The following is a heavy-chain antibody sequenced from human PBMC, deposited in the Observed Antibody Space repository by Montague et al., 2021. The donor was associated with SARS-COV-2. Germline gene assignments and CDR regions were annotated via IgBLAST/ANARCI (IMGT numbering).Heavy chain of an antibody. CDR1: SGSISGSSYY. J-gene: IGHJ6*02. Sequence: SETLSLTCTVSSGSISGSSYYWGWIRQPPGKGLEWIGSIYYSGSTYYNPSLKSRVTISVDTSKNQFSLKLSSVTAADTAVYYCARVGRQQLVRLSGMDVWGQGTTVTVSS. V-gene: IGHV4-39*07. D-gene: IGHD6-13*01. CDR2: IYYSGST. CDR3: ARVGRQQLVRLSGMDV.